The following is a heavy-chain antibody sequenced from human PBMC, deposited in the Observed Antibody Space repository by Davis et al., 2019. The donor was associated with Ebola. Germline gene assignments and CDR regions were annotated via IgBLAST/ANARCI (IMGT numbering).Heavy chain of an antibody. Sequence: PGGSLRLSCAASGFTFSDYYMSWIRQAPGKGLEWVSYISSSGSTIYYADSVKGRFTISRDNARNSLYLQMNSLRAEDTAVYYCARDRWGGGYYYYYGMDVWGQGTTVTVSS. V-gene: IGHV3-11*01. CDR2: ISSSGSTI. D-gene: IGHD2-15*01. J-gene: IGHJ6*02. CDR1: GFTFSDYY. CDR3: ARDRWGGGYYYYYGMDV.